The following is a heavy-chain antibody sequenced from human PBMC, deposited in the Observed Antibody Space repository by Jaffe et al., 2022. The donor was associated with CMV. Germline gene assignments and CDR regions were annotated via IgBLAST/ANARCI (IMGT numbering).Heavy chain of an antibody. CDR3: VKDRGRGYSYGYGFDY. J-gene: IGHJ4*02. D-gene: IGHD5-18*01. CDR2: ISSNGGST. CDR1: GFTFSSYA. V-gene: IGHV3-64D*06. Sequence: EVQLVESGGGLVQPGGSLRLSCSASGFTFSSYAMHWVRQAPGKGLEYVSAISSNGGSTYYADSVKGRFTISRDNSKNTLYLQMSSLRAEDTAVYYCVKDRGRGYSYGYGFDYWGQGTLVTVSS.